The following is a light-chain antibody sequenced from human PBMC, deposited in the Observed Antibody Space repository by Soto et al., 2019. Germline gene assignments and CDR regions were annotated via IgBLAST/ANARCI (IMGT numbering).Light chain of an antibody. J-gene: IGKJ1*01. V-gene: IGKV3-11*01. CDR3: QQSTNWSWT. CDR2: DAS. CDR1: QSVGSY. Sequence: EIVLTQSPATLSLSPGERATLSCRASQSVGSYLAWYQHRPGQAPRLLIYDASNRATGVPARFSGSGSGTDLTLTISSLGPEDFAVYYCQQSTNWSWTFGQGTKVEIK.